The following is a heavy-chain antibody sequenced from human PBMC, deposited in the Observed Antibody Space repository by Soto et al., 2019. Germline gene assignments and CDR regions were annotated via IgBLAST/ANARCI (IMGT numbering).Heavy chain of an antibody. J-gene: IGHJ5*02. CDR1: GYTFTSYG. Sequence: WASVKVSCKASGYTFTSYGISWVRQAPGQGLEWMGWISAYNGNTNYAQKLQGRVTMTTDTSTSTAYMELRSLRSDDTAVYYCARDTYSSGWYGRFDPWGQGTLVTVSS. D-gene: IGHD6-19*01. CDR3: ARDTYSSGWYGRFDP. CDR2: ISAYNGNT. V-gene: IGHV1-18*04.